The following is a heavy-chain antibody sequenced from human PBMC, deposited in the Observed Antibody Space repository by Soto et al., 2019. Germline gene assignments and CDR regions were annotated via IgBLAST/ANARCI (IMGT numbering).Heavy chain of an antibody. J-gene: IGHJ4*02. CDR3: ARAGDGSGTYLVYFDF. CDR2: VSPYNGNI. Sequence: ASVKVSCKASGYRFISYGISWVRQAPGQGLEWMGWVSPYNGNIKYAQNLQGRLTMTTDTSTSTAYMELRSLRSDDTAVYYCARAGDGSGTYLVYFDFWGQGTLVTVSS. D-gene: IGHD3-10*01. V-gene: IGHV1-18*01. CDR1: GYRFISYG.